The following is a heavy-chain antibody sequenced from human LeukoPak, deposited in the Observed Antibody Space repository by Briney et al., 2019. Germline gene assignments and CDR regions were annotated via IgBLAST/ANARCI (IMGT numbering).Heavy chain of an antibody. D-gene: IGHD1-26*01. CDR2: MYYSGSS. J-gene: IGHJ4*02. V-gene: IGHV4-59*01. CDR1: GGSIRGYY. Sequence: PSETLSLTCTVSGGSIRGYYWSWIRQPPGKGLEWIGYMYYSGSSKYNPYLKSRATISRDTSKNQFSLKLTSVTVADTAVYFCAKEKGEWELFGLDCWGQGILVSVSS. CDR3: AKEKGEWELFGLDC.